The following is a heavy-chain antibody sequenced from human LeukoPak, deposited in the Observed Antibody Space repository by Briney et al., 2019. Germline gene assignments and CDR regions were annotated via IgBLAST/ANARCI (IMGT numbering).Heavy chain of an antibody. J-gene: IGHJ3*01. CDR3: ARDAKLLGAFDL. V-gene: IGHV4-59*01. CDR1: GGSISSYY. Sequence: SETLSLTCTVSGGSISSYYWSWIRQPPGGKLEWIGYLYYSGSTNYNPSLGSRVTISADSSKNQSSLKLTSVTAADTAVYYCARDAKLLGAFDLWGPGTMVTVSS. CDR2: LYYSGST.